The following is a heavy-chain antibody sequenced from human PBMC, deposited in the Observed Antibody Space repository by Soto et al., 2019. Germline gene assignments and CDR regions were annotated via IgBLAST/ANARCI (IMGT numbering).Heavy chain of an antibody. Sequence: GGSLRLSCAASGFTFDDYAMHWVRQAPGKGLEWVSGISWNSGSIGYADSVKGRFTISRDNAKNSLYLQMNSLRAEDTALYYCAKDGYDFWSGYNYYYMDVWGKGTTVTVSS. V-gene: IGHV3-9*01. J-gene: IGHJ6*03. CDR1: GFTFDDYA. D-gene: IGHD3-3*01. CDR3: AKDGYDFWSGYNYYYMDV. CDR2: ISWNSGSI.